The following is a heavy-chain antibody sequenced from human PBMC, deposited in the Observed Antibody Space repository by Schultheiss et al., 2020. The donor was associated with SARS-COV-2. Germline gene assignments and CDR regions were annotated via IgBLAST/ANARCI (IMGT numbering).Heavy chain of an antibody. CDR3: VRDGPAASYGMDV. D-gene: IGHD2-2*01. Sequence: GGSLRLSCAASGFTFSDHYMDWVRQAPGKGLEWVSVIYSGGNTHYADSVGGRFIISRDNSKNTLYLQMTSLRVEDTAMYYCVRDGPAASYGMDVWGQGTTVTVSS. J-gene: IGHJ6*02. V-gene: IGHV3-66*01. CDR1: GFTFSDHY. CDR2: IYSGGNT.